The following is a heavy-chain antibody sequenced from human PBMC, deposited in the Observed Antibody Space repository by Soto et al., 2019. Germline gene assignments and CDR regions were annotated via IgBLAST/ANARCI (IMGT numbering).Heavy chain of an antibody. V-gene: IGHV3-33*01. CDR2: IWYDGSNK. J-gene: IGHJ5*02. CDR3: ARGALSGGSYYNGFDP. CDR1: GFTFSSYG. Sequence: GGSLRLSCAASGFTFSSYGMHWVRQAPGKGLEWVAVIWYDGSNKYYADSVKGRFTISRDNSKNTLYLQMNSLRAEDTAVYYYARGALSGGSYYNGFDPWGQGTLVTVSS. D-gene: IGHD1-26*01.